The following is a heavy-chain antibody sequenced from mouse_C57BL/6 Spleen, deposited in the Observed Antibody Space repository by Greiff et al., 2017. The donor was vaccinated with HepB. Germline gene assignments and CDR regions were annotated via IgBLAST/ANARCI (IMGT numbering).Heavy chain of an antibody. CDR3: ARQRITTVVPYFDY. D-gene: IGHD1-1*01. CDR2: ISSGGSYT. J-gene: IGHJ2*01. V-gene: IGHV5-6*01. CDR1: GFTFSSYG. Sequence: VQLKESGGDLVKPGGSLKLSCAASGFTFSSYGMSWVRQTPDKRLEWVATISSGGSYTYYPDRVKGRFTISRDNAKNTLYLQMSSLKSEDTAMYYCARQRITTVVPYFDYWGQGTTLTVSS.